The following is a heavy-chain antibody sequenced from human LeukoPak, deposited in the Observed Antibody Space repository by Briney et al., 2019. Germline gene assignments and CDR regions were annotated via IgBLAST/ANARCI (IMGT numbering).Heavy chain of an antibody. CDR1: GYSFTSYW. V-gene: IGHV5-51*01. Sequence: GESLKISCKGSGYSFTSYWIGWVRQMPGKGLEWMGILYPGDPDTRYSPSFQGQVTISADKSISTAYVQWSSLKASGTAMYYCARPATVVTPWYFDLWGRGTLVTVSS. J-gene: IGHJ2*01. D-gene: IGHD4-23*01. CDR2: LYPGDPDT. CDR3: ARPATVVTPWYFDL.